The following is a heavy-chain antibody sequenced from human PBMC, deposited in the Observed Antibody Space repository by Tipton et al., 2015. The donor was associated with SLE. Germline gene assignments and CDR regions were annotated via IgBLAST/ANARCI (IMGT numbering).Heavy chain of an antibody. CDR3: AKDAHGDYSHLDH. CDR2: ISWNSGNI. Sequence: SLRLSCVVSGLTFDDYAMHWVRQAPGKGLEWVSCISWNSGNIGYADSVRGRFTISRDNAKNALYLQMINLRAEDTAFYYCAKDAHGDYSHLDHWGQGTLVTVSS. CDR1: GLTFDDYA. J-gene: IGHJ4*02. V-gene: IGHV3-9*01. D-gene: IGHD4-17*01.